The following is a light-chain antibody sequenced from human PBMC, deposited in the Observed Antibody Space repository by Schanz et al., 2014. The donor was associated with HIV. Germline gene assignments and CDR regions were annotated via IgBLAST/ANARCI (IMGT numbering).Light chain of an antibody. CDR3: QQYGSSPWT. V-gene: IGKV3-20*01. J-gene: IGKJ1*01. CDR1: QSVSSN. Sequence: EIVMTQSPATLSVSPGERATLSCRASQSVSSNLAWYQQKPGQAPRLLIYRSSRRATGIPDRFSGSGSGTDFTLTISRLEPEDFAVYYCQQYGSSPWTFGQGTKVEIK. CDR2: RSS.